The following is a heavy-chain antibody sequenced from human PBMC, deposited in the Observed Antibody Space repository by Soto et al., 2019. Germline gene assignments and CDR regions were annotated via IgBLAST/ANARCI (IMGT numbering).Heavy chain of an antibody. Sequence: GGSLRLSCAASGFTFSSYGMHWVRQAPGKGLEWVAVIWYDGSNKYYADSVKGRFTISRDNSKNTLYLQMNSLRAEDTAVYYCARDRYCNSTSCHYYMDVWGKGTTVTVSS. V-gene: IGHV3-33*01. CDR3: ARDRYCNSTSCHYYMDV. CDR2: IWYDGSNK. J-gene: IGHJ6*03. CDR1: GFTFSSYG. D-gene: IGHD2-2*01.